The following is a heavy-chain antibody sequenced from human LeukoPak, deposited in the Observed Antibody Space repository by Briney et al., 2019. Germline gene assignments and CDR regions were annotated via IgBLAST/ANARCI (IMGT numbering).Heavy chain of an antibody. CDR3: ARSVDTAMVHFDY. CDR1: GGSFSGYY. D-gene: IGHD5-18*01. Sequence: KPSETLSLTCAVYGGSFSGYYWSWIRQPPGKGLEWIGEINHSGSTNYNPSLKSRVTISVDTSKNQFSLKLSSVTAADTAVYYCARSVDTAMVHFDYWGQGTLVTVSS. CDR2: INHSGST. J-gene: IGHJ4*02. V-gene: IGHV4-34*01.